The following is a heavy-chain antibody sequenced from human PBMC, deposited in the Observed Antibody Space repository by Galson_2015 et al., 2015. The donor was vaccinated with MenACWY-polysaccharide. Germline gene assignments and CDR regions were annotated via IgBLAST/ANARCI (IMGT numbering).Heavy chain of an antibody. J-gene: IGHJ4*02. D-gene: IGHD2-21*02. CDR1: GFSLTTSGMR. CDR2: IDWDDDK. Sequence: PALVKPTQTLTLTCTFSGFSLTTSGMRVSWIRQPPGKALEWLARIDWDDDKFYSTSLRTRLSISKDTSKNQVVLTMTNMDPVDTATYYCARTMTSPLYFDSWGQGTLVTVSS. V-gene: IGHV2-70*04. CDR3: ARTMTSPLYFDS.